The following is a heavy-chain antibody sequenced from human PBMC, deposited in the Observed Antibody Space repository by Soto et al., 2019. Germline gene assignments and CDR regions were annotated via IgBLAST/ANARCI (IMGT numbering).Heavy chain of an antibody. CDR1: GGTFSSYA. V-gene: IGHV1-69*06. D-gene: IGHD1-26*01. CDR2: IIPIFGTA. CDR3: ARVSRWELRQDFDY. Sequence: SVKVSCKASGGTFSSYAISWVRQAPGQGLEWMGGIIPIFGTANYAQKFQGRVTITADKSTSTAYMELSSLRSEDTAVYYCARVSRWELRQDFDYWGQGTLVTVSS. J-gene: IGHJ4*02.